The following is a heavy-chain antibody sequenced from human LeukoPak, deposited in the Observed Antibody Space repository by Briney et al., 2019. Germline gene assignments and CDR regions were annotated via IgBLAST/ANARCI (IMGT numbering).Heavy chain of an antibody. D-gene: IGHD3-10*01. J-gene: IGHJ3*02. CDR2: INQDGSEK. CDR1: GFTFSNYW. V-gene: IGHV3-7*01. CDR3: ARSYRGPSAFDI. Sequence: GGSLRLSCAASGFTFSNYWMSWVRQAPGKGLEWVANINQDGSEKHYVDSVKGRFTISRDNAQNSLSLQINSLRAEDTAVYYCARSYRGPSAFDIWGQGTQVSVSS.